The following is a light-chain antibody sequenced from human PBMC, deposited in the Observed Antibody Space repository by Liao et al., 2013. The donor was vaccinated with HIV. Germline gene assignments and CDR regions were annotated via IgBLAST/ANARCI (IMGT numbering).Light chain of an antibody. J-gene: IGLJ3*02. V-gene: IGLV3-21*04. CDR2: YDS. Sequence: SYVLTQPPSVSVAPGKTARITCGGNNIGSKSVHWYQQKPGQAPVLVIYYDSDRPSGIPERFSGSNSGSTATLTISRVEAGDEADYYCQVWDISEVFGGGTKLTVL. CDR3: QVWDISEV. CDR1: NIGSKS.